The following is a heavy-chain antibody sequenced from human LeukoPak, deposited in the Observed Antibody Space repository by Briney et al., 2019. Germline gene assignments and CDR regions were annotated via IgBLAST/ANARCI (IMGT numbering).Heavy chain of an antibody. CDR2: ISASSIYI. CDR1: GFTFSTYG. J-gene: IGHJ6*03. V-gene: IGHV3-21*06. CDR3: ARDPTLRSSAYYYYYMDV. D-gene: IGHD4-17*01. Sequence: GGSLRLSCAASGFTFSTYGMHWVRQAPGKGLEWVSSISASSIYIYYADSMKGRVTISRDNAKNSLYLQMNSLRAEDTAVYYCARDPTLRSSAYYYYYMDVWGKGTTVTVSS.